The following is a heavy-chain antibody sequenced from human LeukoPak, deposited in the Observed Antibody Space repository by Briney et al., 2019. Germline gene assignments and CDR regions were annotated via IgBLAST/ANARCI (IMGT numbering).Heavy chain of an antibody. J-gene: IGHJ3*01. D-gene: IGHD5-12*01. V-gene: IGHV3-23*01. Sequence: GGSLRLSCAASGFTFSDYYMTWVRQAPGKGLEWVSLIASSGLNTYYADSVRGRFTISRDNSKNTLSLQMNSLRVEDTAIYYCARDIELSTWGLGTLVTVSS. CDR1: GFTFSDYY. CDR3: ARDIELST. CDR2: IASSGLNT.